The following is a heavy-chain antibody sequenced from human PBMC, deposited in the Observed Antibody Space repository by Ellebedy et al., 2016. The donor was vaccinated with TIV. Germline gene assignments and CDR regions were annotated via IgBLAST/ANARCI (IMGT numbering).Heavy chain of an antibody. CDR2: IYPGDSYT. D-gene: IGHD5-18*01. CDR1: GYSFTSFW. J-gene: IGHJ4*02. V-gene: IGHV5-51*01. CDR3: ARLPSGNSYGYSFDY. Sequence: GESLKISCKGSGYSFTSFWIGWVRQMPGKGLEYMGIIYPGDSYTRYSPSFQGQVTISVDKSISTAYLQWSSLKASDTAMYYCARLPSGNSYGYSFDYWGQGTLVTVSS.